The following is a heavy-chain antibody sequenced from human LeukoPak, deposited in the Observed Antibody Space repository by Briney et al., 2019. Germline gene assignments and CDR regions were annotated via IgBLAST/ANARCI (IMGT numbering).Heavy chain of an antibody. Sequence: GGSLRLSCAASGFTFSSCAMHWVRQAPGKGLEWVAVISYDGSNKYYADSVKGRFTISRDNSKNTLYLQMNSLRAEDTAVYYCAKEESGWYARCWGQGTLVTVSS. CDR3: AKEESGWYARC. D-gene: IGHD6-19*01. CDR2: ISYDGSNK. J-gene: IGHJ4*02. CDR1: GFTFSSCA. V-gene: IGHV3-30*04.